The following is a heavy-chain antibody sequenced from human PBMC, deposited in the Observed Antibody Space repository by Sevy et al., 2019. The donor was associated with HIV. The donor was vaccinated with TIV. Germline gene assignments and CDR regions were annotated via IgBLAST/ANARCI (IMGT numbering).Heavy chain of an antibody. J-gene: IGHJ4*02. CDR2: IRSKAYGGTT. CDR1: GFTFGDYA. V-gene: IGHV3-49*03. CDR3: TRDLNSTYVLGSYSVY. Sequence: GGSLRLSCTASGFTFGDYAMSWFRQAPGKGLEWVGFIRSKAYGGTTEYAASVKGRFTISRDDSKSIAYLQMNSLKTEDTAVYYCTRDLNSTYVLGSYSVYWGQGTLVTVSS. D-gene: IGHD3-16*01.